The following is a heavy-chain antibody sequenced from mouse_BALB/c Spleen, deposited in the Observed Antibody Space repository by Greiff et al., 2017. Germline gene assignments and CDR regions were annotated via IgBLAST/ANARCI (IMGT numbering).Heavy chain of an antibody. D-gene: IGHD2-10*02. CDR1: GFSLTSYG. J-gene: IGHJ1*01. CDR3: ARNVVYGNYWYFDV. Sequence: VQRVESGPGLVAPSQSLSITCTVSGFSLTSYGVHWVRQPPGKGLEWLGVIWAGGSTNYNSALMSRLSISKDNSKSQVFLKMNSLQTDDTAMYYCARNVVYGNYWYFDVWGAGTTVTVSS. V-gene: IGHV2-9*02. CDR2: IWAGGST.